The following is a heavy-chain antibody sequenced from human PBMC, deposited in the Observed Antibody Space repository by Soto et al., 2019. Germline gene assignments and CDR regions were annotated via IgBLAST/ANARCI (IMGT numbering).Heavy chain of an antibody. CDR1: GASISSYY. CDR2: IYDSESA. Sequence: SETLSLTCSVSGASISSYYYTWIRQTPGKGLEWIGYIYDSESAYYNPSLKSRVTISMDTSKNHFAMRLSSVTAADTAVYYCARASSSSSAADYWGQGTQVTVSS. J-gene: IGHJ4*02. CDR3: ARASSSSSAADY. V-gene: IGHV4-59*12. D-gene: IGHD6-6*01.